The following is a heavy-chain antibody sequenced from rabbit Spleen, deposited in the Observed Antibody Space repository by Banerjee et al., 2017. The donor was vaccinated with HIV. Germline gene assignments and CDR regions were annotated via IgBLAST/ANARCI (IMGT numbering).Heavy chain of an antibody. D-gene: IGHD8-1*01. J-gene: IGHJ6*01. CDR3: ARDTGSSFSSYGMDR. CDR1: GFSFSSIYW. Sequence: QSLEESGGGLVKPGGTLTLTCTVSGFSFSSIYWICWVRQAPGKGLEWIACIEVGSSDFTYFATWAKGRFTISKTSSTTVTLQMTSLTVADTATYFCARDTGSSFSSYGMDRWGQGTLVTVS. V-gene: IGHV1S40*01. CDR2: IEVGSSDFT.